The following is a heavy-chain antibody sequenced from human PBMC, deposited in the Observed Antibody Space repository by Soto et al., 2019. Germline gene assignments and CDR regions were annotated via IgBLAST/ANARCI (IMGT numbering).Heavy chain of an antibody. CDR2: ISPKSGNT. Sequence: LLLQSGAELKKPGASVKISCKASGYSFSTYDISWLRQAPGQQPEWMGRISPKSGNTNYAQKFQDRVTMTADTSSNKAYMELRGLRSDDTATYYCATSYDSGFDPWGQGTLVTVSA. CDR1: GYSFSTYD. D-gene: IGHD3-3*01. CDR3: ATSYDSGFDP. J-gene: IGHJ5*02. V-gene: IGHV1-18*04.